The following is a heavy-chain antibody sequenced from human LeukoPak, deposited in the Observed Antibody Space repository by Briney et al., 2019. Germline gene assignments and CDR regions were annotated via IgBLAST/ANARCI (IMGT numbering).Heavy chain of an antibody. Sequence: GGSLRLSCAASGFSLSDYYMTWIRQAPGKGLEWVSYISSTGSTIYYADSVKGRFTISRDNTKNSLHLSMSSLRADDTAIYYCARDGFNYSPIDYWGQGILVTVSS. J-gene: IGHJ4*02. CDR1: GFSLSDYY. D-gene: IGHD5-24*01. V-gene: IGHV3-11*01. CDR2: ISSTGSTI. CDR3: ARDGFNYSPIDY.